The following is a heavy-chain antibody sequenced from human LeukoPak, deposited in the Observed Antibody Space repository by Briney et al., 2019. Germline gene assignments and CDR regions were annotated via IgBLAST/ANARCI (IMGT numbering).Heavy chain of an antibody. D-gene: IGHD3-22*01. CDR3: ARSSYYYDSSDYPYYYYYMDV. CDR1: GFTFNSYS. Sequence: PGGSLRLSCAASGFTFNSYSMNWVRQAPGKGLEWVSSISSNSSYIYYADSVKGRFTISRDNAKNSLYLQMNSLRAEDTAVYYCARSSYYYDSSDYPYYYYYMDVWGKGITVTVSS. V-gene: IGHV3-21*01. J-gene: IGHJ6*03. CDR2: ISSNSSYI.